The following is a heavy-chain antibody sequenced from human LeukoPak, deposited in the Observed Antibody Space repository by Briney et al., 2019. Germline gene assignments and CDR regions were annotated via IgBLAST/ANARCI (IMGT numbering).Heavy chain of an antibody. J-gene: IGHJ6*03. CDR1: GYTFTGYY. D-gene: IGHD2-15*01. Sequence: GASGKVSCKASGYTFTGYYMHWVRQAPGQGLEWMGWINPNSGGTNYAQKFQGRVTMTRDTSISTAYMELSRLRSDDTAVYYCARDRAVAHLYYYMDVWGKGTTVTVSS. CDR3: ARDRAVAHLYYYMDV. CDR2: INPNSGGT. V-gene: IGHV1-2*02.